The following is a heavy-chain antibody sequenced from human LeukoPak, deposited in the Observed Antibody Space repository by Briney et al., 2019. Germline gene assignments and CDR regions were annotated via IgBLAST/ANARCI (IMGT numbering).Heavy chain of an antibody. J-gene: IGHJ5*02. CDR3: ARLRGSIVGPTLNWFAP. D-gene: IGHD1-26*01. V-gene: IGHV4-39*01. CDR2: IYYSGST. CDR1: GGSISSSSYY. Sequence: SETLSLTCTVSGGSISSSSYYWGWIRQPPGKGLEWIGSIYYSGSTYYNPSLKSRVTISVDTSNNQFSLKLSSVTAADTAVYYCARLRGSIVGPTLNWFAPWGQGTLVTVSS.